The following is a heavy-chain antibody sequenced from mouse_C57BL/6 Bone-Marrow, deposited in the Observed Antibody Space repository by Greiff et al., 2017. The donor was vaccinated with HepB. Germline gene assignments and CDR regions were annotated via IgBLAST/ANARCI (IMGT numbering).Heavy chain of an antibody. CDR1: GFTFSDYG. V-gene: IGHV5-17*01. Sequence: EVQLVDSGGGLVKPGGSLKLSCAASGFTFSDYGMHWVRQAPEKGLEWVAYISSGSSTIYYADTVKGRFTISRDNAKNTLFLQMTSLRSEDTAMYYCARQDYYGSSSPGAMDYWGQGTSVTVSS. D-gene: IGHD1-1*01. CDR2: ISSGSSTI. J-gene: IGHJ4*01. CDR3: ARQDYYGSSSPGAMDY.